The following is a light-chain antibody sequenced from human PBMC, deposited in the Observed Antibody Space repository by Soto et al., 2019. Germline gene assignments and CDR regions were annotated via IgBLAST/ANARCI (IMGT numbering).Light chain of an antibody. CDR1: GSDVGRYDY. J-gene: IGLJ1*01. V-gene: IGLV2-11*01. CDR2: DVT. CDR3: CSFAGSYSDV. Sequence: HSPLTQPRSWSASPGQSVTISCTGTGSDVGRYDYVSWYQQHPGKAPKLIVYDVTERPSGVPDRFSGSKSGNTASLTISGLQAEDEADYSCCSFAGSYSDVFGTGTKVNVL.